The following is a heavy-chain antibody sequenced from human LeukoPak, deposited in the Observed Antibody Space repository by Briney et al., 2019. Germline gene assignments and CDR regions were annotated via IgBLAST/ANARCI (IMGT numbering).Heavy chain of an antibody. D-gene: IGHD2-15*01. V-gene: IGHV3-23*01. CDR1: GFTFSTFA. Sequence: GGSLRLSCAASGFTFSTFAMIWVRQPPGKWLEWVSSIFPSGGEIHYADSVRGRFTISRDNSKSTLSLQMNSLRAEDTAVYYCARDRVAATLYYYMDVWGKGTTVTVSS. CDR2: IFPSGGEI. CDR3: ARDRVAATLYYYMDV. J-gene: IGHJ6*03.